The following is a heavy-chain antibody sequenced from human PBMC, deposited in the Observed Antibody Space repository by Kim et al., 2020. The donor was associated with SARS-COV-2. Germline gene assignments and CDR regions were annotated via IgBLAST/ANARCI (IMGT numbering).Heavy chain of an antibody. V-gene: IGHV3-43*01. CDR3: AKDSTPLGELILFY. Sequence: DSVKGRFTISRDNSKNSLYLQMNSLRTEDTALYYCAKDSTPLGELILFYWGQGTLVTVSS. D-gene: IGHD3-16*01. J-gene: IGHJ4*02.